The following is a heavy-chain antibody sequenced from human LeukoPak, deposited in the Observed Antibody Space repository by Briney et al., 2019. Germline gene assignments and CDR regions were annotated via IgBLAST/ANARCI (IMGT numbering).Heavy chain of an antibody. CDR1: GFTFSSYW. J-gene: IGHJ4*02. D-gene: IGHD3-22*01. Sequence: GGSLRLSCAASGFTFSSYWMSWVRQAPGKGLEWVANIKQDGSEKYYVGSVEGRFTISRENHKNSLYLQMNTLRAEDTAVYYCARDFYDTSGYYYDYWGQGTLVTVSS. CDR2: IKQDGSEK. CDR3: ARDFYDTSGYYYDY. V-gene: IGHV3-7*01.